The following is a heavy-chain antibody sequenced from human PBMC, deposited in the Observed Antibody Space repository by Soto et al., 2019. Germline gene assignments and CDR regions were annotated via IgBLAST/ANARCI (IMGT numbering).Heavy chain of an antibody. CDR3: ARGRVYSSSWYREGGQYYYYYGMDV. CDR1: GGSFSGYY. V-gene: IGHV4-34*01. D-gene: IGHD6-13*01. J-gene: IGHJ6*02. CDR2: INHSGST. Sequence: LSLTCAVYGGSFSGYYWGWIRQPPGKGLEWIGEINHSGSTNYNPSLKSRVTISVDTSKNQFSLKLSSVTAADTAVYYCARGRVYSSSWYREGGQYYYYYGMDVWGQGTTVTVYS.